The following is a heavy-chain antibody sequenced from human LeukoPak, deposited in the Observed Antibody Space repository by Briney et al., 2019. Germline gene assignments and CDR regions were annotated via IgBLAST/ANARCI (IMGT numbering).Heavy chain of an antibody. Sequence: GGSLRLSCAASGFTFSRYWMHWVRQAPGKGLVWVSRISSDGSSTNYADSMKGRFTISRDNAKNTLFLQMDSLRAEDTAVYYCARPSEYCSSTTCSIDYWGQGTLVTVSS. CDR1: GFTFSRYW. CDR2: ISSDGSST. V-gene: IGHV3-74*01. CDR3: ARPSEYCSSTTCSIDY. J-gene: IGHJ4*02. D-gene: IGHD2-2*01.